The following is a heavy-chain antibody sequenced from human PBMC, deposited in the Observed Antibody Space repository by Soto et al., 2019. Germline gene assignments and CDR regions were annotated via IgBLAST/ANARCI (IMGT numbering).Heavy chain of an antibody. Sequence: SRPTLVNPTETLTLTCTVSGFSLRNARMGXSWIRQPPGKALEWLAHIFSNDEKSYSTSLKSRLTISKDTSKSQVVLTMTNMDPVDTATYYCARILYYYDSSGYYLNWFDPWGHGTLVTVSS. V-gene: IGHV2-26*01. CDR1: GFSLRNARMG. CDR3: ARILYYYDSSGYYLNWFDP. D-gene: IGHD3-22*01. J-gene: IGHJ5*02. CDR2: IFSNDEK.